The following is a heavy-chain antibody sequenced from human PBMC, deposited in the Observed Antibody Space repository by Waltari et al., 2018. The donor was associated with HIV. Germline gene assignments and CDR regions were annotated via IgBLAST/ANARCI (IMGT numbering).Heavy chain of an antibody. CDR1: DYSLTSGYY. D-gene: IGHD3-3*01. Sequence: QVQLQESGPGLVKPSETLSLTCSVSDYSLTSGYYWGWIRQSPGRGLEWIGSISHSGTTVYSPSLKSRVTLVRDTSKNQFFLKLTSATAEDTAVYYCASTYYDLLEGWYFDFWGQGRLVTVSS. CDR2: ISHSGTT. V-gene: IGHV4-38-2*02. J-gene: IGHJ4*02. CDR3: ASTYYDLLEGWYFDF.